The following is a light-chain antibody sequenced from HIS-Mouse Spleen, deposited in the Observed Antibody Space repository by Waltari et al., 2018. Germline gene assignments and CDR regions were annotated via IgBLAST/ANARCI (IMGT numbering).Light chain of an antibody. V-gene: IGLV2-23*01. CDR3: CSYAGSSTWV. J-gene: IGLJ3*02. CDR1: SSSVGSYNL. Sequence: QSALTQPASVSGSPGQSITISFTGTSSSVGSYNLFSWYQQPPGKAPKLMIYEGSKRPSGVSNRFSGSKSGNTASLTISGLQAEDEADYYCCSYAGSSTWVFGGGTKLTVL. CDR2: EGS.